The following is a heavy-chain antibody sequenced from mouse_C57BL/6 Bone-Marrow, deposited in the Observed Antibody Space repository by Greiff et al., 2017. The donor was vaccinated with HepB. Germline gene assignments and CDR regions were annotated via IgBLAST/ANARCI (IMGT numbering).Heavy chain of an antibody. V-gene: IGHV1-81*01. Sequence: QVQLKQSGAELARPGASVKLSCKASGYTFTSYGISWVKQRTGQGLEWIGEIYPRSGNTYYNEKFKGKATLTADKSSSTAYMELRSLTSEDSAVYFCANSSTVVATDAYWGQGTLVTVSA. D-gene: IGHD1-1*01. CDR1: GYTFTSYG. J-gene: IGHJ3*01. CDR3: ANSSTVVATDAY. CDR2: IYPRSGNT.